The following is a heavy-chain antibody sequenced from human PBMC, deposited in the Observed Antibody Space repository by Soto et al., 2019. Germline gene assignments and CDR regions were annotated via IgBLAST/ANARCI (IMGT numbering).Heavy chain of an antibody. CDR3: ARGDHPIAVAGTDFDY. CDR2: INHSGST. Sequence: ETLSLTCAVYGGSFSGYYWSWIRQPPGKGLEWIGEINHSGSTNYNPSLKSRVTISVDTSKNQFSLKLSSVTAADTAVYYCARGDHPIAVAGTDFDYWGQGTLVTVSS. CDR1: GGSFSGYY. V-gene: IGHV4-34*01. D-gene: IGHD6-19*01. J-gene: IGHJ4*02.